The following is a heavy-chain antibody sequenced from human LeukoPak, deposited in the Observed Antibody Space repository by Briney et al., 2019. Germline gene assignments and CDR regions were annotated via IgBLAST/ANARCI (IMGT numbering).Heavy chain of an antibody. Sequence: GGSLRLSCAASGFTLSSYNMNWVRQAPGKGLEWVSSISSSGSYIYYADLVKGRFTISRDNAENSLYLQMNSLRAEDTAVYYCARGTYSSSWYFNYYYGMDVWGQGTTVTVSS. V-gene: IGHV3-21*06. D-gene: IGHD6-13*01. J-gene: IGHJ6*02. CDR2: ISSSGSYI. CDR3: ARGTYSSSWYFNYYYGMDV. CDR1: GFTLSSYN.